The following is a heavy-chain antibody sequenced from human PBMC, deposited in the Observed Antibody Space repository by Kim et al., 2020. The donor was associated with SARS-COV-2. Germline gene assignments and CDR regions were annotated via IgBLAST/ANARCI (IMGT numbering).Heavy chain of an antibody. CDR2: TYYRSKWYN. V-gene: IGHV6-1*01. J-gene: IGHJ4*02. D-gene: IGHD6-13*01. Sequence: SQTLSLTCAISGDSVSSDSAAWNLIRQSPSRGLEWLGRTYYRSKWYNDYAVSVKGRITINPDTSKNQFSLHLNSVTPEDTAVYYCAGFRSRNSRVWGQGTLVTVSS. CDR1: GDSVSSDSAA. CDR3: AGFRSRNSRV.